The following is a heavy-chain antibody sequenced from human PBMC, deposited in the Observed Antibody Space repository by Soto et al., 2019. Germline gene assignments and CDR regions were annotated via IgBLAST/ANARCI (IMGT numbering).Heavy chain of an antibody. V-gene: IGHV4-61*01. Sequence: PSETLSLTCSVSGGSVSSGSYYWSWIRQPPGKGLEWIGYIYYSGSTNYNPSLKSRVTISVDTSKNQFSLKLSSVTAADTAVYYCARGPGFNSGWYKSYYYGMDVWGQGTTVTV. CDR2: IYYSGST. CDR3: ARGPGFNSGWYKSYYYGMDV. J-gene: IGHJ6*02. CDR1: GGSVSSGSYY. D-gene: IGHD6-19*01.